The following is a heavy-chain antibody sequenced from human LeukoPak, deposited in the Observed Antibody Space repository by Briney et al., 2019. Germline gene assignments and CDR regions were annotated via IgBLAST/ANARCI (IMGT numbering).Heavy chain of an antibody. J-gene: IGHJ4*02. V-gene: IGHV1-46*01. CDR3: ARGTYDDYPFDY. CDR1: GATFSDYA. D-gene: IGHD4-17*01. CDR2: INPSGGST. Sequence: GASVKVSCKTSGATFSDYALNWVRQAPGQGLEWMGIINPSGGSTNYAQKFQGRVTMTRDMSTSTVYMELSSLRSEDTAVYYCARGTYDDYPFDYWGQGTLVTVSS.